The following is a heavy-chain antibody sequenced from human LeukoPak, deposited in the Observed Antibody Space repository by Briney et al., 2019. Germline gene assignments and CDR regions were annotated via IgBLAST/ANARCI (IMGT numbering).Heavy chain of an antibody. CDR2: ISGSSAST. CDR1: GFTFSSYA. V-gene: IGHV3-23*01. D-gene: IGHD6-13*01. CDR3: AKAGGSMWYSPQFDC. Sequence: GGSLRLSCAASGFTFSSYAMGWVRQAPGKGLEWVSGISGSSASTYYVDSVKGRFSISRDNSKNTVDLQLNSLRADDTAVYYCAKAGGSMWYSPQFDCWGPGTPVTVSS. J-gene: IGHJ4*02.